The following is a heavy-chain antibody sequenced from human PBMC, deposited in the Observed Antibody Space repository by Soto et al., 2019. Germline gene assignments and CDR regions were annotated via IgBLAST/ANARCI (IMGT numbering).Heavy chain of an antibody. CDR1: GFTFSSYW. CDR2: IKQDGGEK. Sequence: EVQLVESGGGLVQPGGSLRLSCVASGFTFSSYWMSWVRQAPGKGLEWVANIKQDGGEKYYVDSVKGRFTISRDNTKNSLYLQMSSLRADDTAVYYCVRGEGSGHYYYGMDVWGQGTTVTFSS. V-gene: IGHV3-7*04. D-gene: IGHD2-8*02. J-gene: IGHJ6*02. CDR3: VRGEGSGHYYYGMDV.